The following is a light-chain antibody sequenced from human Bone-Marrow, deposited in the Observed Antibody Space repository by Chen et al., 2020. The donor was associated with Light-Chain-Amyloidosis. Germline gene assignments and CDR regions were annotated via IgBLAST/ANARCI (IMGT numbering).Light chain of an antibody. V-gene: IGLV3-25*03. CDR3: QSADSSGTYEVI. CDR2: RET. Sequence: SYELTQPPSVSVSPGQTARITCSGDDLPTKYAYWYQQKPGQAPGLVIHRETEMPSGISERFSGSSSGTTATLTISGVQAEDEADNHCQSADSSGTYEVIFGGGTKLTVL. CDR1: DLPTKY. J-gene: IGLJ2*01.